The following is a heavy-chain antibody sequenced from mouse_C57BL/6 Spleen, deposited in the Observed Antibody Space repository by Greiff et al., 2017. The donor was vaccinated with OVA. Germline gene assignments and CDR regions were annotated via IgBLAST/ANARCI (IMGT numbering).Heavy chain of an antibody. CDR3: ARRVLRYYAMDY. Sequence: QVQLQQSGAVLMKPGASVKLSCKATGYTFTGYWIEWVKQRPGHGLEWIGDILPGSGSTNYNEKFKGKATFTAVTSSNTAYMQHSSLTTEDSAIDYCARRVLRYYAMDYWGQGTSVTVSS. CDR2: ILPGSGST. CDR1: GYTFTGYW. J-gene: IGHJ4*01. V-gene: IGHV1-9*01. D-gene: IGHD1-1*01.